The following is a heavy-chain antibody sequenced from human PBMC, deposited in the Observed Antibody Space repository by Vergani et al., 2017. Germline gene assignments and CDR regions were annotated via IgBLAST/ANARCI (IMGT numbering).Heavy chain of an antibody. CDR3: AKDPGHTGTTPVDWFEP. Sequence: APGKGLEWGSAISGRGGSTYYDDSVKGRFTISRDNSKNTLYLQMNSLRAEDTALYYCAKDPGHTGTTPVDWFEPWGQGTLVSVAS. CDR2: ISGRGGST. J-gene: IGHJ5*02. D-gene: IGHD1-7*01. V-gene: IGHV3-23*01.